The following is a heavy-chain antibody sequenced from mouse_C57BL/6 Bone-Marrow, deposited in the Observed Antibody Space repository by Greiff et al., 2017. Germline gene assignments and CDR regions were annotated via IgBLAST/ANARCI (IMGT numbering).Heavy chain of an antibody. D-gene: IGHD2-5*01. CDR3: ARAPDSNFVDY. CDR1: GYTFTSYW. V-gene: IGHV1-7*01. Sequence: VQLQQSGAELAKPGASVKLSCTASGYTFTSYWMHWVNQRPGQGLEWIGYINPSSGYTKYNQKFKDKATLTADKSASKAYMQLSSLTYEESSVYYCARAPDSNFVDYWGQGTTLTVSS. CDR2: INPSSGYT. J-gene: IGHJ2*01.